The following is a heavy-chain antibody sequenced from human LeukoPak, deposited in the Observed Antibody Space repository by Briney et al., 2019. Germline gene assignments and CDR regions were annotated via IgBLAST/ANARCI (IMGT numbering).Heavy chain of an antibody. V-gene: IGHV3-7*01. Sequence: PGGSLRLSCAASGFTFSSYWMNWARQAPGKGLEWVANINQDGSEKYYVDSLKGRFTISRDNAKNSLYLRMNSLRADDTAVYYCARDEGWLQFDDWGQGTLVTVSS. CDR1: GFTFSSYW. CDR2: INQDGSEK. J-gene: IGHJ4*02. CDR3: ARDEGWLQFDD. D-gene: IGHD5-12*01.